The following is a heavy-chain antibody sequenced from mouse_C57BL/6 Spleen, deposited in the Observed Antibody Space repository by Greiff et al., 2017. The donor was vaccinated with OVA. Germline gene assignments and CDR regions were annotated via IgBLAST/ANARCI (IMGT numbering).Heavy chain of an antibody. J-gene: IGHJ1*03. CDR1: GFTFNTYA. V-gene: IGHV10-3*01. Sequence: EVKLMESGGGLVQPKGSLKLSCAASGFTFNTYAMHWVRQAPGQGLEWVARIRSKSSNYATYYADSVKDRFTISRDDSQSMLYLQMSNLKTEDTAMYYGVSGDYGSGYPWYCDVWGTGTTVTVSS. CDR3: VSGDYGSGYPWYCDV. CDR2: IRSKSSNYAT. D-gene: IGHD1-1*01.